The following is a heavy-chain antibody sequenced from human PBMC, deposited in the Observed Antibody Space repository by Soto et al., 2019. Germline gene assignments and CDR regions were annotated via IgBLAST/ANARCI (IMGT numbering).Heavy chain of an antibody. V-gene: IGHV4-39*01. Sequence: QLQLQESGPGLVKPSETLSLTCTVSGGSINNSSFYWGWVRQPPGKRLEWIGSIYYSGSAYYNPSLMSRLTISVDTSKNQFSLNLSSVTAADTAVYFCARRPLVRGIIPYYFDSWGQGTLVTVSS. D-gene: IGHD3-10*01. CDR3: ARRPLVRGIIPYYFDS. J-gene: IGHJ4*02. CDR2: IYYSGSA. CDR1: GGSINNSSFY.